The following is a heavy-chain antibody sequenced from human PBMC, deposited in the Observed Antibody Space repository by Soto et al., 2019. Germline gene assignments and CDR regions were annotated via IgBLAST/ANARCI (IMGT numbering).Heavy chain of an antibody. V-gene: IGHV4-61*01. CDR1: GGSVSSGSYY. CDR3: ARGARITMIVVVIPNWFDP. Sequence: SETLSLTCTVSGGSVSSGSYYWSWIRQPPGKGLEWIGYIYHSGSTNYNPSLKSRVTISVDTSKNQFSLKLSSVTAADTAVYYCARGARITMIVVVIPNWFDPWGQGTLVTVSS. J-gene: IGHJ5*02. D-gene: IGHD3-22*01. CDR2: IYHSGST.